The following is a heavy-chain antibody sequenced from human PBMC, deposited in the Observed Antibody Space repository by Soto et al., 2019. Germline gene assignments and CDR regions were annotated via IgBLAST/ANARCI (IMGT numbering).Heavy chain of an antibody. Sequence: PGGPLRLPCGASEFTFVSDWRHCFRKTPGKGLVWVSRIDSGGRTTTYADSVKGRFTISRDNAKNTLYLQMNGLRAEDTVLYYCARWFTYGNFDYFDYWGQGTQVTVSS. J-gene: IGHJ4*02. D-gene: IGHD3-10*01. CDR2: IDSGGRTT. CDR3: ARWFTYGNFDYFDY. V-gene: IGHV3-74*01. CDR1: EFTFVSDW.